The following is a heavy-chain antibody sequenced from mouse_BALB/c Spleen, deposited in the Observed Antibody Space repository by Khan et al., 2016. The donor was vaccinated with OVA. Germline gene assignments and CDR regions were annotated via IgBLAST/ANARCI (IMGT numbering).Heavy chain of an antibody. CDR1: GYTFRNYG. CDR2: INTYTGES. Sequence: QIQLVQSGPELKKPEETVNISCKASGYTFRNYGMNWVKQAPGKGLKWMGWINTYTGESTYVDDFKGRFAFSLETSASSAYLQINNLKNEDMATYFCTRDGRSLDYWGQGTTLTVSS. D-gene: IGHD1-1*01. V-gene: IGHV9-1*02. J-gene: IGHJ2*01. CDR3: TRDGRSLDY.